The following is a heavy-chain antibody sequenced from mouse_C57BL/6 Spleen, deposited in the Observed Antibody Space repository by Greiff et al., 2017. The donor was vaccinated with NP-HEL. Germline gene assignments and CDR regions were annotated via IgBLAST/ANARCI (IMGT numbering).Heavy chain of an antibody. CDR2: ISDGGSYT. Sequence: EVKLQESGGGLVKPGGSLKLSCAASGFTFSSYAMSWVRQTPEKRLEWVATISDGGSYTYYPDNVKGRFTISRDNAKNNLYLQMSHLKSEDTAMYYCARDQYPYYFDYWGQGTTLTVSS. J-gene: IGHJ2*01. D-gene: IGHD5-1*01. CDR1: GFTFSSYA. CDR3: ARDQYPYYFDY. V-gene: IGHV5-4*01.